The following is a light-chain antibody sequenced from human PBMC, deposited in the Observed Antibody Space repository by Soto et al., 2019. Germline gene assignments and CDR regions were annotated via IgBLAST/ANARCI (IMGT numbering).Light chain of an antibody. Sequence: QSVLTQPASVSGSPGQSITISCTGTSSDIGGHNYVSWYQQHPGKAPKLMIYEVSNRPSGVSNRFSGSKSGNTASLTISGLQAEDEADYYCSSYTTSTSLGVFGTGTKVTVL. V-gene: IGLV2-14*01. J-gene: IGLJ1*01. CDR1: SSDIGGHNY. CDR2: EVS. CDR3: SSYTTSTSLGV.